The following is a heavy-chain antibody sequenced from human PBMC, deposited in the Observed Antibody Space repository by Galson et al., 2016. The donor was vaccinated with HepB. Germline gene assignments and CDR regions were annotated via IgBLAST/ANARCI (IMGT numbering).Heavy chain of an antibody. CDR2: INPRGDTA. Sequence: SVKVSCKAPAYTFTNYYIHWVRQAPGQGLEWMGLINPRGDTASYAQKFQGRITMTRDTSTSSVHMELSSLRSEDTAVYYCARTAGLDSLDVWGQGTTVTVSS. CDR3: ARTAGLDSLDV. V-gene: IGHV1-46*01. D-gene: IGHD3-9*01. J-gene: IGHJ6*02. CDR1: AYTFTNYY.